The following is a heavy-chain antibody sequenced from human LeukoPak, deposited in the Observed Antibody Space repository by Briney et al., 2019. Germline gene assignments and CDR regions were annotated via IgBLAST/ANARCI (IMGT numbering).Heavy chain of an antibody. CDR1: GFTFSDYY. CDR2: ISSSGSTI. D-gene: IGHD6-19*01. Sequence: GGSLRLSCAASGFTFSDYYMSWIRQAPGKGLEWVSYISSSGSTIYYADSVKGRFTISRDNAKNSLYLQMNSLRAEDTAVYYCARESLGGYSSGTFFDYWGQGTLVTVSS. V-gene: IGHV3-11*04. J-gene: IGHJ4*02. CDR3: ARESLGGYSSGTFFDY.